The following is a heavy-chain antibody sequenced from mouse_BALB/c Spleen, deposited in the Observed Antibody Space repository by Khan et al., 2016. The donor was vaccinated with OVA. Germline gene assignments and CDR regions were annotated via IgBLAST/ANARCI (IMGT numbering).Heavy chain of an antibody. J-gene: IGHJ4*01. CDR3: ARPPYFSYAMDN. D-gene: IGHD2-10*01. CDR2: INTYTGEP. Sequence: QIQLVQSGPELKKPGETVKISCKASGHTLPNYGMNWVNQAPGKGLKWMGWINTYTGEPTYADDFNGRFAFSLETSASTAYLQINNLKNEDTATYFCARPPYFSYAMDNWGQGTSVTVSS. CDR1: GHTLPNYG. V-gene: IGHV9-3-1*01.